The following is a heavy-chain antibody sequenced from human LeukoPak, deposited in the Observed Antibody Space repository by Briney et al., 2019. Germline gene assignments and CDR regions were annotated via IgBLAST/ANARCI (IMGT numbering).Heavy chain of an antibody. CDR3: ARARQWLLSAFDI. V-gene: IGHV4-39*01. D-gene: IGHD6-19*01. CDR1: GGSISSRSYY. Sequence: PSETLSLTCTVSGGSISSRSYYWGWIRQPPGKGLEWIGTIYYSGSTYYNPSLKSRVTISVDTSKNQFSQKLSSVTAADTAVYYCARARQWLLSAFDIWGQGTMVTVSS. CDR2: IYYSGST. J-gene: IGHJ3*02.